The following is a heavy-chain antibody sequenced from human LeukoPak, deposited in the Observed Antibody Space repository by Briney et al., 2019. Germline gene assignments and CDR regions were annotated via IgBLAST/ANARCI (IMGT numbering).Heavy chain of an antibody. CDR2: INYSGST. CDR3: ARGRWNDQPDY. J-gene: IGHJ4*02. D-gene: IGHD1-1*01. V-gene: IGHV4-59*01. Sequence: PSETLSLTCTVSGGSFSTYYWSWIRQPPGKGLEWIGYINYSGSTTYSPSLKSRVTISVDASKSQFSLKLTSVTAADTAVYYCARGRWNDQPDYWGQGTLVTVSS. CDR1: GGSFSTYY.